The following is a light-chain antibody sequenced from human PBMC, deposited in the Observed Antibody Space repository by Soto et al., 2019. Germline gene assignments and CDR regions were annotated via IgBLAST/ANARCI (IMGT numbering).Light chain of an antibody. Sequence: SALTQPASLSGSPGQSSTISCTGTSSDVGGYNYVSWYQQHPGKAPKLMIYDVSNRPSGVSNRFSGSKSGNTAPLTISGLQAEDEADYYCSSHTSSSTSYVVGTGTKVTVL. CDR2: DVS. J-gene: IGLJ1*01. CDR3: SSHTSSSTSYV. V-gene: IGLV2-14*01. CDR1: SSDVGGYNY.